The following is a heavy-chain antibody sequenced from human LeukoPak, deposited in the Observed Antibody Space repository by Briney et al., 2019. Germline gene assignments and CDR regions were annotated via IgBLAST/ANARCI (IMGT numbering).Heavy chain of an antibody. CDR2: ISTNGGST. J-gene: IGHJ4*02. V-gene: IGHV3-23*01. CDR3: VKGSAGSRPYYFDY. CDR1: GYLFRSYA. D-gene: IGHD6-13*01. Sequence: GGSLRLSCAASGYLFRSYAMSWVRQARTRALVGGSAISTNGGSTYFADSVKGRFTITRDNSKNRLSLEMNSLRPEDTAVYYCVKGSAGSRPYYFDYWGQGTLLTVSS.